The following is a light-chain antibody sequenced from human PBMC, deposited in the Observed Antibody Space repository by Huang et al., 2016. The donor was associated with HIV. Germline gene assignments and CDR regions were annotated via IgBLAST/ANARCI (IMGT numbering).Light chain of an antibody. CDR2: KAS. CDR3: QQYNTDSGYT. CDR1: QSISTW. V-gene: IGKV1-5*03. J-gene: IGKJ2*01. Sequence: DIQMTQSPSTLSASVGDRVTITCRASQSISTWLAWYQQIPGKAPKLLIYKASSLESGVPSRFNGSGSGTEFTLTISSLQPDDFATYYCQQYNTDSGYTFGQGTKLEI.